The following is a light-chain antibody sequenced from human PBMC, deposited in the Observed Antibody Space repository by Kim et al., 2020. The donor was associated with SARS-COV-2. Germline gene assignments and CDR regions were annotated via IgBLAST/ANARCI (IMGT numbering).Light chain of an antibody. CDR1: QSVVTD. CDR3: LQRWRWPLT. Sequence: PGERAALSCRASQSVVTDLAWYQQKPGQPPRLIIYDTSNRASGIPARFSGSGSGTDFTLTISSLEPEDVAIYYCLQRWRWPLTFGGGTKVDIK. J-gene: IGKJ4*01. V-gene: IGKV3-11*01. CDR2: DTS.